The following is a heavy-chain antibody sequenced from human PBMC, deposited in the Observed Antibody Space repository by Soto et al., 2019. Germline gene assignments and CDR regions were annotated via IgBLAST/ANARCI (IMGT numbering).Heavy chain of an antibody. V-gene: IGHV1-46*01. J-gene: IGHJ6*02. D-gene: IGHD5-18*01. CDR1: GYTFTSYY. CDR2: INPSGGST. CDR3: ARFASNPNGYSYVPEYYYYYGMDV. Sequence: VASVKVSCKASGYTFTSYYMHWVRQAPGQGLEWMGIINPSGGSTSYAQKFQGRVTMTRDTSTSTVYMELSSLRSEDTAVYYCARFASNPNGYSYVPEYYYYYGMDVWGQGTTVTVSS.